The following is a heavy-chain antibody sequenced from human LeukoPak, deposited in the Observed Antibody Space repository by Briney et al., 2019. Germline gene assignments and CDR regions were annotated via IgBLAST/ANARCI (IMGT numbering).Heavy chain of an antibody. D-gene: IGHD3-10*01. CDR3: AGHYYASGTYTQDAFDV. CDR2: IFHSGST. Sequence: PSETLSLTCAVSGGSFSSAGYSWGWIRQPPGKGLEWIGYIFHSGSTYYNPSLKSRVTISPDRSKNQFSLKLSSVTAADTAVYYCAGHYYASGTYTQDAFDVWGQGTMVTVSS. V-gene: IGHV4-30-2*01. J-gene: IGHJ3*01. CDR1: GGSFSSAGYS.